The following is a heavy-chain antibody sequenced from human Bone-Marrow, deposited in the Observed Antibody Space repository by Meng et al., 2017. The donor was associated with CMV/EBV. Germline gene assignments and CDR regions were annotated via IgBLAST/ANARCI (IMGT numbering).Heavy chain of an antibody. CDR3: ARGEYCSSTSCPTEDWFDP. Sequence: ETLSLTCAASGFTFSSYSMNWVRQAPGKGLEWVSYISSSSSTIYYADSVKGRFTISRDNAKNSLYLQMNSLRAEDTAVYYCARGEYCSSTSCPTEDWFDPWGQGTLVTVSS. CDR2: ISSSSSTI. D-gene: IGHD2-2*01. V-gene: IGHV3-48*04. J-gene: IGHJ5*02. CDR1: GFTFSSYS.